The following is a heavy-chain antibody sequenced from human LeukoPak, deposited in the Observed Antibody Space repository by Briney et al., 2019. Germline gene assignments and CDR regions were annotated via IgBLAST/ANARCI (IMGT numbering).Heavy chain of an antibody. CDR1: GFTFSSYG. D-gene: IGHD6-19*01. J-gene: IGHJ5*02. Sequence: PGGSLRLSCAASGFTFSSYGMHWVRQAPGKGLEWVAFIRYDGSNKYYADSVKGRFTISRDNSKNTLYLQMNSLRAEDTAVYYCAKDGTVRQWLVTVPYNWFDPWGQGTLVTVSS. CDR2: IRYDGSNK. CDR3: AKDGTVRQWLVTVPYNWFDP. V-gene: IGHV3-30*02.